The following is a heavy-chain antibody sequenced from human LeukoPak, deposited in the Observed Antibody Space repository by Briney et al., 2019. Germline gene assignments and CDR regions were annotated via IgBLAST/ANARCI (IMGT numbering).Heavy chain of an antibody. D-gene: IGHD5-12*01. CDR2: MNPNSGNT. Sequence: ASVKVSCKASGYTFTSYDINWVRQATGQGLEWMGWMNPNSGNTGYAQKFQGRVTMTRNTSISTAYMELSSLRSEDTAVYYCARSPKGELRDSGYDHGFDYWGQGTLATVS. CDR3: ARSPKGELRDSGYDHGFDY. CDR1: GYTFTSYD. V-gene: IGHV1-8*01. J-gene: IGHJ4*02.